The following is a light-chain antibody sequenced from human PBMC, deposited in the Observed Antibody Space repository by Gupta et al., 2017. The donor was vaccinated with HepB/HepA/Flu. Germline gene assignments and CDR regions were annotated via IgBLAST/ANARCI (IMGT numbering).Light chain of an antibody. CDR2: DVS. CDR3: QQYDTFPFA. J-gene: IGKJ4*01. V-gene: IGKV1-33*01. Sequence: DIQLTRSPSSLSASVGDRVTITCQASQDIRNYLNWYQQKPGKAPKLLIYDVSNLQKGVPSSFSGSGSGTDFTFTISSLQPEDIATYYCQQYDTFPFAFGGGTXVEIK. CDR1: QDIRNY.